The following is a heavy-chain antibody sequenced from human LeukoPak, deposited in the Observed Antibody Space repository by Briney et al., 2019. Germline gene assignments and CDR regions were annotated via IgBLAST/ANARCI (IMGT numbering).Heavy chain of an antibody. D-gene: IGHD2-21*02. V-gene: IGHV3-48*03. CDR3: ARGVTQWAS. CDR2: ISSSGSTI. Sequence: GGSLRLSCAASGFTFSSYDMNWVRQAPGKGLEWVSYISSSGSTIYYADSVKGRFTISRDNAKNSLYLQMNTLRAEDTAVYYCARGVTQWASWGQGTLVTVSS. J-gene: IGHJ4*02. CDR1: GFTFSSYD.